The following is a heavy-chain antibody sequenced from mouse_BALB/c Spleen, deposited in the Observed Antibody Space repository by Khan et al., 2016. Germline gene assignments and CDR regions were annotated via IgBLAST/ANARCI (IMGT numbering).Heavy chain of an antibody. D-gene: IGHD2-10*01. CDR3: ARDGAYYGNPFAY. CDR1: GFTFSSYG. V-gene: IGHV5-6-3*01. CDR2: INSNGGST. J-gene: IGHJ3*01. Sequence: EVELVESGGGLVQPGGSLKLSCAASGFTFSSYGMSWVRQTPDKRLELVATINSNGGSTYYPDSVKGRFTISRDNAKNTLYLQMSSLKSEDTAMDYCARDGAYYGNPFAYWGQGTLVTVAA.